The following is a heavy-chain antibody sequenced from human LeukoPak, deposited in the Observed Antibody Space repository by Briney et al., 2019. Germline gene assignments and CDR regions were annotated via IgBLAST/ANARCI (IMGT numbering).Heavy chain of an antibody. J-gene: IGHJ4*02. D-gene: IGHD2-15*01. V-gene: IGHV3-21*01. Sequence: GGSLRLSCAASGFTFSSYSMTWVRQAPGKGLEWVSSISSSSSYIYYADSVKGRFTISRDNAKNSLYLQMNSLRAGDTAVYYCARGYCSGGSCYSADLIDYWGQGTLVTVSS. CDR3: ARGYCSGGSCYSADLIDY. CDR2: ISSSSSYI. CDR1: GFTFSSYS.